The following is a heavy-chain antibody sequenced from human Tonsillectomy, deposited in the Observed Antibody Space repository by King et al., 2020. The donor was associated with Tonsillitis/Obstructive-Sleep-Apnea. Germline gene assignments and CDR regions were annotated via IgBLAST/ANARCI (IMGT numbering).Heavy chain of an antibody. CDR1: GGSISSYY. V-gene: IGHV4-4*07. D-gene: IGHD6-13*01. Sequence: QLQESGPGLVKPSETLSLTCTVSGGSISSYYWSWLRQPAGKGLEWIGLIDTSGNTNYNPSLKTRVTMSVDTSKNQFSLKLSSVTAADTAVYYCARDLSSSPYNWFDPWGQGILVTVSS. CDR2: IDTSGNT. CDR3: ARDLSSSPYNWFDP. J-gene: IGHJ5*02.